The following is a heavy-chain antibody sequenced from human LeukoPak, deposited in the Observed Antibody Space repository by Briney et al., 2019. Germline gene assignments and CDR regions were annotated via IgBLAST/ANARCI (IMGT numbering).Heavy chain of an antibody. D-gene: IGHD6-19*01. V-gene: IGHV4-39*07. CDR3: ARGTQWLSEN. CDR2: IYYSGST. J-gene: IGHJ4*02. Sequence: SETLSLTCTVSGGSISGSSYYWGWIRQPPGKGLEWIGSIYYSGSTYYNPSLKSRVTISVDTSKNQFSLKLSSVTAADTAVYYCARGTQWLSENWGQGTLVTVSS. CDR1: GGSISGSSYY.